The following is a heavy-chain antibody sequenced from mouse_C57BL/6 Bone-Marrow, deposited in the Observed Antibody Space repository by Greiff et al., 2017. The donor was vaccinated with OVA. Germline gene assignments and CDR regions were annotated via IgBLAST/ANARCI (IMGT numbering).Heavy chain of an antibody. J-gene: IGHJ2*01. V-gene: IGHV5-6*01. Sequence: EVQLVESGGDLVKPGGSLKLSCAASGFTFSSYGMSWVRQTPDKRLEWVATISSGGSYTYYPDSVKGRFTISRDNAKNTLYLQMSSLKSEDTAMYYCARPLYDGDCYFDYWGQGTTLTVSS. CDR3: ARPLYDGDCYFDY. CDR1: GFTFSSYG. D-gene: IGHD2-3*01. CDR2: ISSGGSYT.